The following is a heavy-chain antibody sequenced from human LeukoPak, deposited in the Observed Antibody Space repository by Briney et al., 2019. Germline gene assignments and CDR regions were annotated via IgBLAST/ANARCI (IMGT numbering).Heavy chain of an antibody. CDR1: GYTFTCYY. D-gene: IGHD6-19*01. J-gene: IGHJ6*03. V-gene: IGHV1-2*02. CDR3: ASSGYDSYYYMDV. Sequence: GASVNVSCKASGYTFTCYYIHWVRHAPGQGLEWMGWINPNSGGTNYAQKFQCRVTMTRDTSISTDYMELSRLRSDATAVYYCASSGYDSYYYMDVWGKGTTVTVSS. CDR2: INPNSGGT.